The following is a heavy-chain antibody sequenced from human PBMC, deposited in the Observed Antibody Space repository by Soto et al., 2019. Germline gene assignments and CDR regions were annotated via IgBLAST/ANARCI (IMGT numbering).Heavy chain of an antibody. CDR1: GFTFSNFA. J-gene: IGHJ4*02. CDR3: AKRVARPYFFDY. Sequence: GGSLRLSCAASGFTFSNFAMSWVRQAPGKGLEWVSSISTSGGTYYADSVKGRFTISRDNSKNTVHLQMNSLRAEDTAIYYCAKRVARPYFFDYWGQGTRVTVPS. D-gene: IGHD5-12*01. CDR2: ISTSGGT. V-gene: IGHV3-23*01.